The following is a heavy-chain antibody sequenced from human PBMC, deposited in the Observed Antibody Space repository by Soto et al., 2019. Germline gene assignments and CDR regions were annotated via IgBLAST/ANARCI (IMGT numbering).Heavy chain of an antibody. J-gene: IGHJ4*02. V-gene: IGHV1-46*01. CDR1: GYTFTGYY. Sequence: ASVKVSCRASGYTFTGYYMHWVRQSPGQGLEWMGIINPSGGSTSYAQKFQGRVTMTRDTSTSTVYMELSSLRSEDTAVYYCARDWRFKTYYYDSSGYVYWGQGTLVTVSS. CDR2: INPSGGST. CDR3: ARDWRFKTYYYDSSGYVY. D-gene: IGHD3-22*01.